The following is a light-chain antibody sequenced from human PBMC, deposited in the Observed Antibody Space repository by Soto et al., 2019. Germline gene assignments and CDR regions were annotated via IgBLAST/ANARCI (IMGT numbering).Light chain of an antibody. V-gene: IGKV3-20*01. Sequence: VVLTQSPGTLSLSPGERATLSCRASQSVSNRYLAWYQQEPGQAPRLLIYGASSRATGIPDRFSGSGSGTDFTLTISRLEPEDSAVYYCQQYGSSPLTFGGGTKVDI. CDR3: QQYGSSPLT. J-gene: IGKJ4*01. CDR2: GAS. CDR1: QSVSNRY.